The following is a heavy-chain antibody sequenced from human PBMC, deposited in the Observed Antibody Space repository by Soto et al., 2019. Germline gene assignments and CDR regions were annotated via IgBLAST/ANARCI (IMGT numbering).Heavy chain of an antibody. CDR1: GFTFSSNA. J-gene: IGHJ3*02. D-gene: IGHD7-27*01. V-gene: IGHV3-23*01. CDR2: ITSGSGGGT. Sequence: EVQLLESRGGLVQPGGTLRLSCVAAGFTFSSNAMSWVRQAPGKGLEWVSHITSGSGGGTYYADSVKGRFTISRDNAKSTLYMQMNSLRVEDTAVYYCGKGTWGAFDIWGHGTLVTVSS. CDR3: GKGTWGAFDI.